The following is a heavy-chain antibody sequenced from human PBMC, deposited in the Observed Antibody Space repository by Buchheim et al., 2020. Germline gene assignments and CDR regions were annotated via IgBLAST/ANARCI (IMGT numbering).Heavy chain of an antibody. J-gene: IGHJ2*01. V-gene: IGHV4-31*03. CDR3: ARGPSYGRDDWYFDI. CDR1: GDSISSGTHY. Sequence: QVQLQESGPGLVKPSQTLSLTCTVSGDSISSGTHYWSWIRRHPGKGLEWIGYIYYTGSTYYNPSLKSRVSMSVDPYKNQFSLQLRSVTAADMALYYCARGPSYGRDDWYFDIWGRGTL. CDR2: IYYTGST. D-gene: IGHD5-18*01.